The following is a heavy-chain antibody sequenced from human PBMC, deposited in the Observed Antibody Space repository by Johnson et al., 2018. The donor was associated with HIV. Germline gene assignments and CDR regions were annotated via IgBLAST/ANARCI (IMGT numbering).Heavy chain of an antibody. Sequence: VESGGSLRLYCAASGFTFSDYYMSWIRQAPGKGLEWVSYISSSGSTMYYADSVKGRFTLSRDNAKNSLYLQMNSLRAEDTAVYYCARLTTSADGGAFDIWGQGTMVTVSS. D-gene: IGHD1-14*01. V-gene: IGHV3-11*04. CDR1: GFTFSDYY. CDR3: ARLTTSADGGAFDI. J-gene: IGHJ3*02. CDR2: ISSSGSTM.